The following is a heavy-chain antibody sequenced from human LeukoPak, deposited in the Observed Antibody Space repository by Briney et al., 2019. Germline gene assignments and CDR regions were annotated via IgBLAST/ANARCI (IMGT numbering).Heavy chain of an antibody. CDR1: GFTFSSYA. CDR2: ISGSGGST. CDR3: ANHLRYFDWLNY. J-gene: IGHJ4*02. Sequence: GGSLRLSCAASGFTFSSYAMSWVRQAPGKGLEWVSAISGSGGSTYYADSVKGRFTISRDNSKNTLYLQMNSLRAEDTAVYYCANHLRYFDWLNYWGQGTLVTVSS. V-gene: IGHV3-23*01. D-gene: IGHD3-9*01.